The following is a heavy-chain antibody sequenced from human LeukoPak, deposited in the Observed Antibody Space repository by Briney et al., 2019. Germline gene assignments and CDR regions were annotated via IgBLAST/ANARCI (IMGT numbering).Heavy chain of an antibody. J-gene: IGHJ6*03. CDR2: ISSRSNYI. V-gene: IGHV3-21*04. CDR3: AKAPYYYMDV. CDR1: RFNFSTYS. Sequence: PGGSLRLSCAASRFNFSTYSMNWVRQAPGRGLEWVSSISSRSNYIYYTDSVKGRFTISRDNARNSLYLQMNSLRAEDTAVYYCAKAPYYYMDVWGKGTTVTVSS.